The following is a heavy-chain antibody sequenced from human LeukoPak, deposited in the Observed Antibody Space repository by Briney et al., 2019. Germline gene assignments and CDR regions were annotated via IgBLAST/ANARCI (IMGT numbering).Heavy chain of an antibody. CDR3: ARLITPTSGSNWFDP. V-gene: IGHV4-34*01. Sequence: SETLSLTCTVSVGSISIYYWSWIRQPPGKGLEWMGEITHSGTTNYNPSLESRLTISIDTSKNQFSLKLSSVTAADTAVYYCARLITPTSGSNWFDPWGQGTLVTVSS. CDR2: ITHSGTT. CDR1: VGSISIYY. J-gene: IGHJ5*02. D-gene: IGHD3-10*01.